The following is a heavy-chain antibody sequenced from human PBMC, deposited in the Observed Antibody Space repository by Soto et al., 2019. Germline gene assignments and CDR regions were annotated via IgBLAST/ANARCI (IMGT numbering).Heavy chain of an antibody. CDR1: GYTFTSYA. J-gene: IGHJ4*02. D-gene: IGHD5-12*01. Sequence: GASVKVSCKASGYTFTSYAMHWVRQAPGQRLEWMGWINAGNGNTKYSQKFQGRVTITRDTSASTAYMELSSLRSEDTAVYYCARGGPGDGYNYYWGQGTLVTVSS. CDR2: INAGNGNT. V-gene: IGHV1-3*01. CDR3: ARGGPGDGYNYY.